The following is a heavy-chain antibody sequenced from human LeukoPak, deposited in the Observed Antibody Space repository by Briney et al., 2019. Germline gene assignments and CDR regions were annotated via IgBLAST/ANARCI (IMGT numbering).Heavy chain of an antibody. J-gene: IGHJ4*02. CDR1: GGSISSSSYY. Sequence: SETLSLTCTVSGGSISSSSYYWGWIRQPPRKGLEWIGSIYYSGSTYYNPSLKSRVTISVDTSKNQFSLKLTSVTAADTAVYYCARHGRRMVRGNYYFDYWGQGTLVTVSS. D-gene: IGHD3-10*01. V-gene: IGHV4-39*01. CDR2: IYYSGST. CDR3: ARHGRRMVRGNYYFDY.